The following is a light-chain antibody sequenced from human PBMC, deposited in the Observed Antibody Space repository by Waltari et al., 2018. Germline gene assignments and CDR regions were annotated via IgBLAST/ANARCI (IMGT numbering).Light chain of an antibody. CDR2: GAS. J-gene: IGKJ3*01. V-gene: IGKV3-20*01. CDR3: QQYGSSPLT. Sequence: EIVLTQSPGTLSLSPGARATLPCRASQSVFSAYLAWYQQKPGQAPRLLIYGASRRATGIPARFSGSGSGTDFALTISRLEPEDFAVYYCQQYGSSPLTFGPGTKVDIK. CDR1: QSVFSAY.